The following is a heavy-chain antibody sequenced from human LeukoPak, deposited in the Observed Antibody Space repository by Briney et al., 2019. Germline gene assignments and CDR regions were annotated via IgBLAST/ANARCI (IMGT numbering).Heavy chain of an antibody. D-gene: IGHD3-3*01. CDR2: MNPNSGNT. CDR3: ARTNGIFGVVTQAYYYYMDV. J-gene: IGHJ6*03. CDR1: GYTFTSFD. V-gene: IGHV1-8*03. Sequence: ASVKVSCKASGYTFTSFDINWVRQATGQGLEWMGWMNPNSGNTGYAQKFQGRVTITRNTSISTAYMELSSLRSEDTAVYYCARTNGIFGVVTQAYYYYMDVWGKGTTVTVSS.